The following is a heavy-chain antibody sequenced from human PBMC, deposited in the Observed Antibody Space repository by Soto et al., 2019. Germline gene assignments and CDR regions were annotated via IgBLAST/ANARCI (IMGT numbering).Heavy chain of an antibody. D-gene: IGHD2-15*01. CDR1: GFIFSNYG. V-gene: IGHV3-48*01. Sequence: GGSLRLSCAASGFIFSNYGMNWVRQAPGKGPEWVSYISSSSSDIFYADSVKGRFTISRDNAKNSLYLQMNSLRAEDTALYYCARDPRYCRGGSCYSDYFYYYMDVWGKGTTVTVSS. J-gene: IGHJ6*03. CDR3: ARDPRYCRGGSCYSDYFYYYMDV. CDR2: ISSSSSDI.